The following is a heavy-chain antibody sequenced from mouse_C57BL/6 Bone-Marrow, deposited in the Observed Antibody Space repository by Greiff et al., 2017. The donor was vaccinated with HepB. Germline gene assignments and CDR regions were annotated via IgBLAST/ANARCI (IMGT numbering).Heavy chain of an antibody. Sequence: QVQLQQPGAELVKPGASVKLSCKASGYTFTSYWMHWVKQRPGQGLEWIGMIHPNSGSTNYNEKFKSKATLTVDTSSSTAYMQLSSLTSEDSAVYYCAREGWLQQGYWGQGTTLTVSS. J-gene: IGHJ2*01. CDR2: IHPNSGST. CDR1: GYTFTSYW. V-gene: IGHV1-64*01. CDR3: AREGWLQQGY. D-gene: IGHD2-2*01.